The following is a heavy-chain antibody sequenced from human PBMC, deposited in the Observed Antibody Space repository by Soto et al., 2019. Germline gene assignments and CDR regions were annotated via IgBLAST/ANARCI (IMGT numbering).Heavy chain of an antibody. CDR1: GFTFSSYA. CDR2: ISGSGGSI. D-gene: IGHD3-10*01. V-gene: IGHV3-23*01. CDR3: AKGSGAITMVRGVGA. Sequence: EVQLLESGGGLVQPGGSLRLSCAASGFTFSSYAMSWVRQAPGKGLEWVSAISGSGGSIYYADSVKGRFTISRDNSKNTLYLQMNSLRAEDTAVYYCAKGSGAITMVRGVGAWGQGTLVTVSS. J-gene: IGHJ5*02.